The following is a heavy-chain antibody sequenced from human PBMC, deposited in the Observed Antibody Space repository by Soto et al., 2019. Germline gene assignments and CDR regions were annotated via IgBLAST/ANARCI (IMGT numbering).Heavy chain of an antibody. Sequence: QLQESGPGLVKPSETLSLTCTVSLGSVNTADYFWAWIRQSPGKGLEFIGSIHSSGGTFYSPSLKSRVSISIDKSKNHFSLRLTSVTAGDTAVYFCAGVVVGATRQSGSDHWGQGTLVTVS. J-gene: IGHJ4*02. V-gene: IGHV4-39*02. CDR3: AGVVVGATRQSGSDH. CDR2: IHSSGGT. D-gene: IGHD2-15*01. CDR1: LGSVNTADYF.